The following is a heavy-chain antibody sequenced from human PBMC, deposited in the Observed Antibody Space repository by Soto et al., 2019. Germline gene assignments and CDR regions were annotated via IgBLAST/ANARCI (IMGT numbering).Heavy chain of an antibody. D-gene: IGHD2-15*01. Sequence: QVQLVESGGGVVQPGRSLRLSCAASGFTFSSYAMHWVRQAPGKGLEWVAVISYDGSNKYYADSVKGRFTISRDNSKNTLYLQMNSLRAEDTAVYYCASNRGGSWYFDLLGRGTLVTVSS. CDR1: GFTFSSYA. CDR2: ISYDGSNK. V-gene: IGHV3-30-3*01. J-gene: IGHJ2*01. CDR3: ASNRGGSWYFDL.